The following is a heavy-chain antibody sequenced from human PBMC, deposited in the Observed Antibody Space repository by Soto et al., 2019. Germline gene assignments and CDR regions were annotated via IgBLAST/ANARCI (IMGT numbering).Heavy chain of an antibody. CDR1: GYTFTGYH. CDR3: AGSGWRGNHNLDY. J-gene: IGHJ4*02. CDR2: INPNSGGK. V-gene: IGHV1-2*02. D-gene: IGHD1-26*01. Sequence: QVQLVQSGAEVKKPGASVKVSCKGSGYTFTGYHLHWVRQAPGQGLEWMGWINPNSGGKNYAQMFQGRVAMTRDTSISTAYMELSRLTSDDTAVYFCAGSGWRGNHNLDYWGQGTPVTVSS.